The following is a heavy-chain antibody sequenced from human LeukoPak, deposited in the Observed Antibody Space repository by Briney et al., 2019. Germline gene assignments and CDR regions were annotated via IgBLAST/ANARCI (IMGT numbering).Heavy chain of an antibody. V-gene: IGHV3-23*01. Sequence: TGGSLRLSCAASGFTFSSYAMRWVRQAPGKGLEWVSAISGSGGSTYYADSVKGRFTISRDNSKNTLYLQMNSLRAEDTAVYYCAKEEYYYGSGIFDYWGQGTLVTVSS. CDR3: AKEEYYYGSGIFDY. J-gene: IGHJ4*02. CDR1: GFTFSSYA. D-gene: IGHD3-10*01. CDR2: ISGSGGST.